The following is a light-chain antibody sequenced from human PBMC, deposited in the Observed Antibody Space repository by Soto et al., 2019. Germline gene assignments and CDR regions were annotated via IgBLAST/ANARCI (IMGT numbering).Light chain of an antibody. CDR1: SCNIGAGYD. CDR3: QSYDSSLSGSV. Sequence: QSVLTQPPSVSGAPGQGVTISCTGSSCNIGAGYDVHWYQHFPGTAPKLLIYGDNNRPSGVPDRFSGSKSGTSASLAITGLQAEDEADYFCQSYDSSLSGSVFGGGTKVTVL. J-gene: IGLJ2*01. V-gene: IGLV1-40*01. CDR2: GDN.